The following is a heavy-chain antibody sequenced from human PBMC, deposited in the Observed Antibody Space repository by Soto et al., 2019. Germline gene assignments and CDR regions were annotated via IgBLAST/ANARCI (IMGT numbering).Heavy chain of an antibody. D-gene: IGHD6-6*01. CDR3: ASLTSIAALDAFDI. J-gene: IGHJ3*02. V-gene: IGHV1-69*13. Sequence: SVKVSCKASGGTFSSYAISWVRQAPGQGLEWMGGIIPIFGTANYAQKFQGRVTITADESTSTAYMELSSLRSEDTAVYYCASLTSIAALDAFDIWGQGTMVTVS. CDR1: GGTFSSYA. CDR2: IIPIFGTA.